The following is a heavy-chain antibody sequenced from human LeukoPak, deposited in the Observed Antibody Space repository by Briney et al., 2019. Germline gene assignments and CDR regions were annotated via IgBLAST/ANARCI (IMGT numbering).Heavy chain of an antibody. V-gene: IGHV4-38-2*02. D-gene: IGHD2-21*02. CDR1: GFPINGGFY. CDR3: ARFNSLLLYGGWFAH. J-gene: IGHJ5*02. Sequence: SETLSLTCTVSGFPINGGFYWGWVRQTPGKGLEWIGNIHHCGDTDYNPSLRSRVTISAHSSKNHFTLQLRSVTVDDTALYYCARFNSLLLYGGWFAHWGQGTLVTVSS. CDR2: IHHCGDT.